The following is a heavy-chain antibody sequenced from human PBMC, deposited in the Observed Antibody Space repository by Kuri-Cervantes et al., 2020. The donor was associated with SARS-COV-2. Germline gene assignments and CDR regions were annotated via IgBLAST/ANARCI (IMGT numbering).Heavy chain of an antibody. CDR3: ARDPHIRLSDAFDI. J-gene: IGHJ3*02. D-gene: IGHD2-2*02. Sequence: SETLSLTCTVSGGSISSYHWSWIRQPPGKGLEWIGYIYYSGSTNYNPSLKSRVTISVDTSKNQFSLKLSSVTAADTAVYYCARDPHIRLSDAFDIWGQGTMVTVSS. CDR2: IYYSGST. V-gene: IGHV4-59*12. CDR1: GGSISSYH.